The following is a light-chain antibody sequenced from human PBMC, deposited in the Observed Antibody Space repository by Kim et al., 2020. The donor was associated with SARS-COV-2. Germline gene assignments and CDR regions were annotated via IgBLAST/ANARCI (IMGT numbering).Light chain of an antibody. CDR1: KLGDKC. Sequence: SYELTQPPSVSVSPGQTASITCSGDKLGDKCASWYQQKPGQSPVLVIYQDTKRPSGIPERFSGSNSGNTATLTISGTQAMDEADFYCQAWDSSTVVFCGGTQLTVL. J-gene: IGLJ2*01. V-gene: IGLV3-1*01. CDR2: QDT. CDR3: QAWDSSTVV.